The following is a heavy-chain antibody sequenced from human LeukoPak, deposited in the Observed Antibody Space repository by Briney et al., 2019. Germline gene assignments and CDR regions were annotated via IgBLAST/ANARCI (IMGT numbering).Heavy chain of an antibody. Sequence: GGSLRLSCGPSGDTVRSYRMLCLRQAPGQGLLWVSQIYSDGSSTSYADSVKGRFTISRDNAKNTLYLQMNSLRPEDTAVYYCAKDRIAARRNYYCMDVWGRGTTVTVSS. J-gene: IGHJ6*02. CDR1: GDTVRSYR. CDR2: IYSDGSST. CDR3: AKDRIAARRNYYCMDV. D-gene: IGHD6-6*01. V-gene: IGHV3-74*01.